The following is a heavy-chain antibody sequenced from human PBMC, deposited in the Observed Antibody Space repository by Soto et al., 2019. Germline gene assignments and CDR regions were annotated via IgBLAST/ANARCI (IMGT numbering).Heavy chain of an antibody. D-gene: IGHD3-22*01. CDR1: GGTFSSYA. J-gene: IGHJ4*02. CDR3: ARGRARAYYYDSSGYRVPFDY. V-gene: IGHV1-69*13. CDR2: IIPIFGTA. Sequence: SVKVSCKASGGTFSSYAISWVRQAPGQGLQWMGGIIPIFGTANYAQKFQGRVTITADESTSTAYMELSSLRSEDTAVYYCARGRARAYYYDSSGYRVPFDYWGQGTLVTVS.